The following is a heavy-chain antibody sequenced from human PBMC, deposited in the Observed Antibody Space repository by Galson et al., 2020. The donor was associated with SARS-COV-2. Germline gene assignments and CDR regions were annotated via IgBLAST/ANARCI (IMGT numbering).Heavy chain of an antibody. CDR2: VLSSGYT. CDR3: ARGLKEGSEGHIAFDI. Sequence: SETLSLTCTVSGGSVSGYYWSWNRHPAGEGLEWIGRVLSSGYTNYNPSLKSRLTMSVDTSKNQVSLKLTSVTAADTAVYYCARGLKEGSEGHIAFDIWGQGTMVTVSS. J-gene: IGHJ3*02. V-gene: IGHV4-4*07. CDR1: GGSVSGYY.